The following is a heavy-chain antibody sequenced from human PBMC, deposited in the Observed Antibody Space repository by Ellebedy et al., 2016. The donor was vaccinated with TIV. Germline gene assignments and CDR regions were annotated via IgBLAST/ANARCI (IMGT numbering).Heavy chain of an antibody. V-gene: IGHV3-30*03. J-gene: IGHJ6*03. CDR2: ISYDGSKK. D-gene: IGHD2-15*01. Sequence: GESLKISCAASGFTFSSYGMHWVRQAPGKGLEWVAVISYDGSKKYYADSVKGRFSISRDNSKNTLFLQMNSLRAEDTAVYYCARADGVAPYYYYYMDVWGKGTTVTVSS. CDR1: GFTFSSYG. CDR3: ARADGVAPYYYYYMDV.